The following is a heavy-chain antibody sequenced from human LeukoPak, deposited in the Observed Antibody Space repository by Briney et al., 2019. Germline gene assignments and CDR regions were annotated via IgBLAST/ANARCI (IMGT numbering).Heavy chain of an antibody. CDR3: ARQNPSGSYGYYFDY. CDR1: GGSIRSYY. CDR2: IYYSWIT. V-gene: IGHV4-59*08. Sequence: SETLSLTCTVSGGSIRSYYWSWIRQPPGKGLEWIGYIYYSWITNYNPSLKSRVTISVDTSKNQFSLKLSPVTAADTAVYYCARQNPSGSYGYYFDYWGQGILVTVSS. J-gene: IGHJ4*02. D-gene: IGHD1-26*01.